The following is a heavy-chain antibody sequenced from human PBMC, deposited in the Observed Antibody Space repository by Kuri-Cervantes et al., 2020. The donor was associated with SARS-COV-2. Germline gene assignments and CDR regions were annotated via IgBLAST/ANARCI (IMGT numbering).Heavy chain of an antibody. CDR2: ISYDGSNK. CDR3: AKDKSGSYLTYYDY. V-gene: IGHV3-30-3*01. Sequence: LSLTGAASGFTFSSYAMHWVRQAPGKGLEWVAVISYDGSNKYYADSVKGRFTISRDNSKNTLYLQMNSLRAEDTAVYYCAKDKSGSYLTYYDYWGQGTLVTVSS. J-gene: IGHJ4*02. D-gene: IGHD1-26*01. CDR1: GFTFSSYA.